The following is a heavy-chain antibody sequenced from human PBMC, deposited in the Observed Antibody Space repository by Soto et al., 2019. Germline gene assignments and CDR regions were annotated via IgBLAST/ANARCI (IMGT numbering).Heavy chain of an antibody. CDR1: GFSFRIHA. V-gene: IGHV3-30-3*01. Sequence: QVVWVESGGRVVHSGGSLRLSCAAPGFSFRIHALHWIRQAPGEGLEWVAVMSPNGDNQHYADSVKGRFTISRDTSKSTLSLQMTSLIPADTSVYDCASGAAFYYETSRYWGEGTLVTVSS. J-gene: IGHJ4*02. CDR2: MSPNGDNQ. CDR3: ASGAAFYYETSRY. D-gene: IGHD3-22*01.